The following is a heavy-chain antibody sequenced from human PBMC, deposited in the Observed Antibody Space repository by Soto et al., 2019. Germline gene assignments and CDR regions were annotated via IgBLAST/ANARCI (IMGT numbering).Heavy chain of an antibody. CDR3: AKEGGWSGYYLSYYFDY. CDR1: GFTFSSYG. D-gene: IGHD3-3*01. V-gene: IGHV3-30*18. Sequence: PGGSLRLSCAASGFTFSSYGMHWVRQAPGKGLEWVAVISYDGSNKYYADSVKGRFTISRDNSKNTLYLQMNSLRAEGTAVYYCAKEGGWSGYYLSYYFDYWGQGTLVTVSS. J-gene: IGHJ4*02. CDR2: ISYDGSNK.